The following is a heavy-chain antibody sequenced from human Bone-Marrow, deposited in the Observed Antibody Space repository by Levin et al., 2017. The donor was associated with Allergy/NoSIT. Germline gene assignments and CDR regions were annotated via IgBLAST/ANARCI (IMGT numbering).Heavy chain of an antibody. D-gene: IGHD5-18*01. Sequence: GESLKISCAASGFTFSSYSMNWVRQAPGKGLEWVSSISSSSSYIYYADSVKGRFTISRDNAKNSLYLQMNSLRAEDTAVYYCARDRAGYSYGLELDYWGQGTLVTVSS. CDR1: GFTFSSYS. V-gene: IGHV3-21*01. J-gene: IGHJ4*02. CDR2: ISSSSSYI. CDR3: ARDRAGYSYGLELDY.